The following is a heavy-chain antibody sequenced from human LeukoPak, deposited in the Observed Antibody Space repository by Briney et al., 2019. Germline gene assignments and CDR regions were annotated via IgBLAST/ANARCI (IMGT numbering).Heavy chain of an antibody. V-gene: IGHV3-20*04. Sequence: PGGSLRLSCAASGFTFDDYGMSWVRQAPGKGLEWVSGINWNGGRTGYADSVKGRFTISRDNSKNSLYLQMNSLRAEDTALYYCAKDTNRGFGVGYFDYWGQGTLVTVSS. J-gene: IGHJ4*02. D-gene: IGHD3-10*01. CDR1: GFTFDDYG. CDR3: AKDTNRGFGVGYFDY. CDR2: INWNGGRT.